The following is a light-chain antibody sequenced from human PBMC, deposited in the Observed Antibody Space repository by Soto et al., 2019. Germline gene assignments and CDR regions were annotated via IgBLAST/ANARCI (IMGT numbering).Light chain of an antibody. Sequence: QSVLTQPRSVSGSPGQSVTISCTGTSSDVGGYNCVSWYQQHPGKAPQLIIYDVTQRPSGVPDRFSGSKSGNTASLSISELQAEDEADYYCCSHSASYTFVFGTGAKVTVL. CDR2: DVT. CDR3: CSHSASYTFV. J-gene: IGLJ1*01. CDR1: SSDVGGYNC. V-gene: IGLV2-11*01.